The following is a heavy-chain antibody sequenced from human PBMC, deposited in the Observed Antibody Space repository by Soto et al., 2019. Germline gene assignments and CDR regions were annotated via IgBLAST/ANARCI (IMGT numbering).Heavy chain of an antibody. CDR3: ARVDDSAWYTRDY. Sequence: GGSLRLSCGASGFTFSSYWMNWVRQAPGKGLEWVANIKQDGSETSYVDSVKGRFTISRDNAKNSLYLQMNSLRAEDTAVYYCARVDDSAWYTRDYWGQGTLVTVSS. V-gene: IGHV3-7*01. CDR2: IKQDGSET. D-gene: IGHD6-19*01. CDR1: GFTFSSYW. J-gene: IGHJ4*02.